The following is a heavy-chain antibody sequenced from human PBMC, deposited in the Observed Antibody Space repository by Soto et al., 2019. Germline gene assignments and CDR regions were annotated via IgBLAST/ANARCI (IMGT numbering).Heavy chain of an antibody. CDR2: INDYGTTI. D-gene: IGHD2-15*01. Sequence: PWGSLRLSCAASGFNLGSYWMHWFRQAPGKGLVWVSRINDYGTTINYAESVEGRFTISRDDAKSEVYLQMNNLRAEDTAVYYCARGGLTPLDYWGKGPLVT. CDR1: GFNLGSYW. J-gene: IGHJ4*02. CDR3: ARGGLTPLDY. V-gene: IGHV3-74*01.